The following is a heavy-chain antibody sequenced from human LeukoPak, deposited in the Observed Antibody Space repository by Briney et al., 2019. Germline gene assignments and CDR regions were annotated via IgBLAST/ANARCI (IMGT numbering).Heavy chain of an antibody. J-gene: IGHJ4*02. CDR3: ARGLSGSYYLFDY. CDR1: GGSISTYY. CDR2: IYYSGTT. D-gene: IGHD1-26*01. Sequence: PSETLSLTCTVSGGSISTYYWSWIRQPPGKGLEWIGHIYYSGTTDYNPSLKSRVTISIDTSKNQFSLKLSSVTAADTAVYYCARGLSGSYYLFDYWGQGTLVTVSS. V-gene: IGHV4-59*08.